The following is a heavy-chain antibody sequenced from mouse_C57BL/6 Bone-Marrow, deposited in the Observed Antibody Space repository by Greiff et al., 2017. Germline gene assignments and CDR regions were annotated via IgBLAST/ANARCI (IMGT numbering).Heavy chain of an antibody. D-gene: IGHD1-1*01. V-gene: IGHV6-6*01. Sequence: DVQLQESGGGLVQPGGSMKLSCAASGFTFSDAWMDWVRQSPEKGLEWVAEIRNKANNHATYYAESVKGRFTISRDDSKSSVYLQMNSLRAEDTGIYYCTRKIYYYGEGFAYWGQGTLVTVSA. J-gene: IGHJ3*01. CDR3: TRKIYYYGEGFAY. CDR2: IRNKANNHAT. CDR1: GFTFSDAW.